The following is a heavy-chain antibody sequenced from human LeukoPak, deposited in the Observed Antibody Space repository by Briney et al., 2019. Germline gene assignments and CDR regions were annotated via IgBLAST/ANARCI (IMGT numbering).Heavy chain of an antibody. Sequence: PSETLSLTCTVSGGSLSTHYWTWVRQPPGKGLEWIGYISYIGSTNYNPSLKSRVTISVDTSKNQFSLKLRSVTAADTALYFCAGDLTAATKGFDIWGQGTMVTVSS. V-gene: IGHV4-59*11. CDR1: GGSLSTHY. D-gene: IGHD4-17*01. J-gene: IGHJ3*02. CDR3: AGDLTAATKGFDI. CDR2: ISYIGST.